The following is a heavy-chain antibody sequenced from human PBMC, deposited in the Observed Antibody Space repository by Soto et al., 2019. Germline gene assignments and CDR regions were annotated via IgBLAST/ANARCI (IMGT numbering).Heavy chain of an antibody. CDR2: SNDSGDI. J-gene: IGHJ6*03. D-gene: IGHD3-10*01. Sequence: QVQLQQWGAGLLKPSETLSLTCAVYGGSCSGYQWSWIRQTPGKGLEWIGGSNDSGDISYNPSLTSRGPIFVNAGKKQGSLRLSSVTAADTAVYYCARVLILWFGELSRRGGCSSYMGVWGKGTTVTVSS. V-gene: IGHV4-34*01. CDR1: GGSCSGYQ. CDR3: ARVLILWFGELSRRGGCSSYMGV.